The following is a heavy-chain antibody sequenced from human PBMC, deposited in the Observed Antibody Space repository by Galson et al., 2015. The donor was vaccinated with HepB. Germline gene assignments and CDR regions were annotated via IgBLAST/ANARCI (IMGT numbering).Heavy chain of an antibody. D-gene: IGHD6-19*01. CDR2: ITPSGDNT. CDR3: AKVFPEKTDGWYRQALYYFDS. CDR1: GFTFSYHA. Sequence: SLRLSCAASGFTFSYHAMAWVRQAPGKGLEWISAITPSGDNTYSADSMKGRFFISRDNSQNTLFLQMNSLRADDTAIYFCAKVFPEKTDGWYRQALYYFDSWGQGTRVTVSS. V-gene: IGHV3-23*01. J-gene: IGHJ4*02.